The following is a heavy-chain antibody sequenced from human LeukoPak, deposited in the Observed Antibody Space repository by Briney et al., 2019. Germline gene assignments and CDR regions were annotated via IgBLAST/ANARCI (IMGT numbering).Heavy chain of an antibody. D-gene: IGHD3-22*01. Sequence: GGSLRLSCAASGFTFSSNAMHWVRQAPGKGLEWVAATSYDERNKYYGDSVRGRFTISRDNSKNTLYLQMNSLRVEDTALYYCARGWDNNDSSGYSAWGQGTLVTASS. J-gene: IGHJ4*02. CDR2: TSYDERNK. V-gene: IGHV3-30*04. CDR3: ARGWDNNDSSGYSA. CDR1: GFTFSSNA.